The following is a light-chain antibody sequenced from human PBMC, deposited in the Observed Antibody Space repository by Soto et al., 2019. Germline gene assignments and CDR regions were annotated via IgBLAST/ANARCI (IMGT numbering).Light chain of an antibody. V-gene: IGKV3-20*01. CDR1: QSVTSTY. CDR3: QHYGGSPRYT. J-gene: IGKJ2*01. Sequence: EIVLTQSPGTLSLSPGERATLSCRASQSVTSTYLAWYQQKPGQAPSLLIYGASSRATGIPDRFSGSGSGTDFSFTISRLEPEDFAVYYCQHYGGSPRYTFGQGTKREIK. CDR2: GAS.